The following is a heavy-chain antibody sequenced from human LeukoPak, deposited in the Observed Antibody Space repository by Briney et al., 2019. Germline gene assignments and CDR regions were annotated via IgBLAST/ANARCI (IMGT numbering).Heavy chain of an antibody. J-gene: IGHJ3*02. D-gene: IGHD5-24*01. V-gene: IGHV3-23*01. Sequence: GGSLRLSCAASGFTFSSFAMSWVRQAPGKGLEWVSSISGSGGSTYYADSVKGRFIISRDNSKNTLYLHMNSLRADDTAVYYCAKKRDAFDIWGQGTVVTVS. CDR1: GFTFSSFA. CDR3: AKKRDAFDI. CDR2: ISGSGGST.